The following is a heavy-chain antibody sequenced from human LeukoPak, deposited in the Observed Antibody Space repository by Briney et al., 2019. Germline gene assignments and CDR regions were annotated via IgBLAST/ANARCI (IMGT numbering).Heavy chain of an antibody. D-gene: IGHD2-2*01. Sequence: PSETLSLTCAVYGGSFSGYYWSWIRQPPGKGLEWIGEINHSGSTNYNPSLKSRVTISVDTSKNQFSLKLSSVTAADTAVYYCARVGRVGGSTRWIYMDVWGKGTTVTVSS. J-gene: IGHJ6*03. CDR3: ARVGRVGGSTRWIYMDV. CDR2: INHSGST. CDR1: GGSFSGYY. V-gene: IGHV4-34*01.